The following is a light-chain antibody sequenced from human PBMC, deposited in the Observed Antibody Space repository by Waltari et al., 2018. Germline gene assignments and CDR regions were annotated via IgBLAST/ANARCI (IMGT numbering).Light chain of an antibody. CDR3: QQYDNLPLT. V-gene: IGKV1-33*01. Sequence: DTQMTQSPSSLSASVGDRVTITCQSSQDISHFLNWYQQRPGTPPKLLITDASTFQTGVPSRFSGARSGTQFTFTVNGLQPEDVATYFCQQYDNLPLTFGGGTKVEI. CDR1: QDISHF. CDR2: DAS. J-gene: IGKJ4*01.